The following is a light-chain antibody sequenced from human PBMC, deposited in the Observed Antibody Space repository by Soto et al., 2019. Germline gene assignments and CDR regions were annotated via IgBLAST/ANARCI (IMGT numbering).Light chain of an antibody. Sequence: EIVLTQSPATLSLSPGERATLSCRASQSVSSYLAWYQQKPGQAPRLLIYDASNRATGIPARFSGSGSGTDFILTISSLEPEDFAEYYCQQYGSSPYTFGQGSKLEIK. CDR2: DAS. CDR3: QQYGSSPYT. V-gene: IGKV3-11*01. CDR1: QSVSSY. J-gene: IGKJ2*01.